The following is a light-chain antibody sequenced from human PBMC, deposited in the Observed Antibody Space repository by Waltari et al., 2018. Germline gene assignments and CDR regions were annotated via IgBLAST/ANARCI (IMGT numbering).Light chain of an antibody. CDR3: CSYAGSYSWV. CDR2: DVN. Sequence: QSALTPPRSVSGSPGQSVTISCTGTSSAVGNYTYVSWYQQHPGKAPKVMIYDVNKRPSGVPDRFSGSKSGNTASLTISGLQAEDESDYYCCSYAGSYSWVFGGGTKLTVL. V-gene: IGLV2-11*01. J-gene: IGLJ3*02. CDR1: SSAVGNYTY.